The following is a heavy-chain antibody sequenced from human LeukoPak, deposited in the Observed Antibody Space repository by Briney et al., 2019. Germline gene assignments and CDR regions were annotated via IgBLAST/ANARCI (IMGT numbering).Heavy chain of an antibody. CDR3: ARRLFGGNSLGSFDI. CDR1: GYSFTRYW. V-gene: IGHV5-51*01. D-gene: IGHD4-23*01. J-gene: IGHJ3*02. Sequence: GESLKISCKGSGYSFTRYWIGWVRQMPGKGLEWMGIIYPGDSDTRYSPSFQGQVTFSADKPISTAYLQWSSLKASDTAMYYCARRLFGGNSLGSFDIWGQGTMVTVSS. CDR2: IYPGDSDT.